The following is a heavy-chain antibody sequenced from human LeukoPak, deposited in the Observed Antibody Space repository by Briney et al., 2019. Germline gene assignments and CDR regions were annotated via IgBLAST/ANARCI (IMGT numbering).Heavy chain of an antibody. CDR2: IYPGDSDT. Sequence: GESLKISCKGSGYSFTSYWIGWVRQMPGKGLEWMGIIYPGDSDTRYSPSFRGQVTISADKSISTAYLQWSNLKASDTAMYYCARIYCGGDCFYYYYYMDVWGKGTTVTVSS. V-gene: IGHV5-51*01. D-gene: IGHD2-21*01. J-gene: IGHJ6*03. CDR3: ARIYCGGDCFYYYYYMDV. CDR1: GYSFTSYW.